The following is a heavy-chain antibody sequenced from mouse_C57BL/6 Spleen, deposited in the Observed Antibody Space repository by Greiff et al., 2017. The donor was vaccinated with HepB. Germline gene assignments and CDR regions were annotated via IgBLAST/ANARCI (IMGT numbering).Heavy chain of an antibody. J-gene: IGHJ3*01. Sequence: EVKLMESGGGLVKPGGSLKLSCAASGFTFSAYGMHWVRQAPEKGLEWVAYIGGGSTTIYYADTRKGRFTISRDNAKNTLFLQMTSLRSEDTAMYYCGRDEKGSWFAYWGQGTLVTVSA. CDR2: IGGGSTTI. V-gene: IGHV5-17*01. CDR3: GRDEKGSWFAY. CDR1: GFTFSAYG.